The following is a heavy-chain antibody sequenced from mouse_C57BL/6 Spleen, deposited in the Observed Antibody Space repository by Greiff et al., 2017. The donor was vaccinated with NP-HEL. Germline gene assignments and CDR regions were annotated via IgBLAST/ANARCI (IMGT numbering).Heavy chain of an antibody. CDR1: GYTFTSYW. D-gene: IGHD2-1*01. CDR3: AKSYYGNSTYAMDY. J-gene: IGHJ4*01. Sequence: VQLQQSGAELVKPGASVKMSCKASGYTFTSYWITWVKQRPGQGLEWIGDIYPGSGSTNYNEKFKSKATLTVDTSSSTAYMQLSSLTSEDSAVYYAAKSYYGNSTYAMDYWGQGTSVTVSS. V-gene: IGHV1-55*01. CDR2: IYPGSGST.